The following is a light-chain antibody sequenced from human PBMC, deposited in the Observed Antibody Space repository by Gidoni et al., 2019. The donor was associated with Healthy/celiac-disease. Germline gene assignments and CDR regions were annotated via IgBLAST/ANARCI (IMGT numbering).Light chain of an antibody. CDR3: QQYGSSPQT. J-gene: IGKJ1*01. CDR2: GAS. CDR1: QSVSSSY. Sequence: EIVLTQSPGTLSLSPGESATHSCRASQSVSSSYLAWYQQKPGQAPRLLIYGASSRATGIPDRFSGSGSGTDFTLTISRLEPEDFAVYYCQQYGSSPQTFXQXTKVEIK. V-gene: IGKV3-20*01.